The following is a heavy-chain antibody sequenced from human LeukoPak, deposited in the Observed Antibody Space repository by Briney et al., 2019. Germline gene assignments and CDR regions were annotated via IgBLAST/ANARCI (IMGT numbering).Heavy chain of an antibody. CDR1: GFTFDDYT. CDR3: VKDRSTSGVSEFDC. D-gene: IGHD1-1*01. Sequence: PGGSLRLSCAASGFTFDDYTMHWVRQVPGKGLEWVSFISWDGSSTYYVDSVKGRFIISRDNRKNSLYLQMNSLRTEDTALYYCVKDRSTSGVSEFDCWGQGTLVTASS. J-gene: IGHJ4*02. V-gene: IGHV3-43*01. CDR2: ISWDGSST.